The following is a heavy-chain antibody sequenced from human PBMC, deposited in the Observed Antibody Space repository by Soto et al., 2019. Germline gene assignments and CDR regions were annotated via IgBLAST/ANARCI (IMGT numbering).Heavy chain of an antibody. J-gene: IGHJ4*02. D-gene: IGHD4-4*01. CDR2: VSGTGGSG. Sequence: GGYLILSYAASRFPFSSYAMPWVRQAPGKGLEWLSGVSGTGGSGYYADSVKGRLTISRDKSTNKLYLHMNSLRAEDTAVYYCERGSDDSDYEPQYWGQGT. V-gene: IGHV3-23*01. CDR1: RFPFSSYA. CDR3: ERGSDDSDYEPQY.